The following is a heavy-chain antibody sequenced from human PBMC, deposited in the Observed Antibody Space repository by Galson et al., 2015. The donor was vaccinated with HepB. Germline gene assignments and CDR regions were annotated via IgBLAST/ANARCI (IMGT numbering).Heavy chain of an antibody. Sequence: SLRLSCAASGFTFSSYAMSWVRQAPGKGLEWVSAISGSGGSTYYADSVKGRFTISRDNSKNTLYLQMNSLRAEDTAVYYCAKVGALRYFDWLSYFDYWGQGTLVTVSS. J-gene: IGHJ4*02. D-gene: IGHD3-9*01. CDR2: ISGSGGST. CDR1: GFTFSSYA. V-gene: IGHV3-23*01. CDR3: AKVGALRYFDWLSYFDY.